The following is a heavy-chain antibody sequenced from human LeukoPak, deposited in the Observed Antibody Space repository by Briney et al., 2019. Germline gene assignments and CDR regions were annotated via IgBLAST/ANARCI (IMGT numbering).Heavy chain of an antibody. CDR2: MYTGGST. V-gene: IGHV4-61*02. CDR3: ASLTTADAFDI. CDR1: GGTSSSGSYY. J-gene: IGHJ3*02. D-gene: IGHD3-22*01. Sequence: HSYTPSLTCTASGGTSSSGSYYRSWNRQPAGKGLEWIGRMYTGGSTNYNPSLKSRVTISVDTSKNQFSLKVSSVTAADTAVYYCASLTTADAFDIWGQGTMVTVSS.